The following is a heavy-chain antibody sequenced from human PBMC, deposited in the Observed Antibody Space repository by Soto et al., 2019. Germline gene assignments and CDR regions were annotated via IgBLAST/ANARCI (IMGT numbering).Heavy chain of an antibody. CDR1: GLTFSGYG. CDR3: AREYDWNHWYFDL. J-gene: IGHJ2*01. V-gene: IGHV3-30*03. D-gene: IGHD1-20*01. Sequence: QVQLVESGGGVVQPGRSLRLTCAASGLTFSGYGMHWVRQAPGKGLEWVAVLAYDGSSMYYGDSVKGRFTISRDNSKNTLFLQMSNVRAEDTAIYYCAREYDWNHWYFDLWGRGTLVTVSS. CDR2: LAYDGSSM.